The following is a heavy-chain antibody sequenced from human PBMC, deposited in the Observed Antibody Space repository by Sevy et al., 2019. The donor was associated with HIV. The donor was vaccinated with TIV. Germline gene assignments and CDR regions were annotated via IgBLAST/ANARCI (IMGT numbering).Heavy chain of an antibody. J-gene: IGHJ4*02. CDR2: MNPNSGNT. V-gene: IGHV1-8*01. CDR1: GYTFTSYD. CDR3: ARVVGWGVGAFGY. D-gene: IGHD1-26*01. Sequence: ASVKVSCKASGYTFTSYDINWVRQATGQGLEWMGWMNPNSGNTGYAQKFQGRVTMTRNTSISTAYMELSSLGSEDTAVYYCARVVGWGVGAFGYWDQGTLVTVSS.